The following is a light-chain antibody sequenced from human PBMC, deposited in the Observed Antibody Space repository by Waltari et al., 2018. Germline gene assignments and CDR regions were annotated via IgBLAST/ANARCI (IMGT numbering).Light chain of an antibody. V-gene: IGKV3-15*01. CDR2: GAS. CDR3: QHYNRPPYT. CDR1: QSVSTT. Sequence: EIVMTQSPATLSVSPGEGATLSCRASQSVSTTLAWYQHKRGQAPRLLIYGASTRATGIPARFSGSGSGTEFTLTISSLQSEDFASYYCQHYNRPPYTFGQGTKLEIK. J-gene: IGKJ2*01.